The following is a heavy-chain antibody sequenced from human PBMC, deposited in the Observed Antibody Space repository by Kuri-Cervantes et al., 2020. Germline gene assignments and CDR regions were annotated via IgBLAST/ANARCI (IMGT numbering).Heavy chain of an antibody. J-gene: IGHJ6*02. V-gene: IGHV3-30*18. D-gene: IGHD5/OR15-5a*01. CDR2: ISYDGSNK. CDR3: AKVSDYYGMDV. CDR1: GFTFSSYG. Sequence: GESLKISCAASGFTFSSYGMHWVRQAPGKGLGWVAVISYDGSNKYYADSVKGRFTISRDNSKNTLYLQMNSLRAEDTAVYYCAKVSDYYGMDVWGQGTTVTVSS.